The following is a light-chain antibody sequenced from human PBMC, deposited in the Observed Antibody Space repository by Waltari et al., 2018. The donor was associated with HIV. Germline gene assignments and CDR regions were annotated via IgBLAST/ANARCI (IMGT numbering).Light chain of an antibody. CDR2: GAS. J-gene: IGKJ5*01. V-gene: IGKV3-20*01. CDR1: QSVSSSY. CDR3: QQYSGSRPIT. Sequence: EIVLTQSPGTLSLSPGDRATLSCRASQSVSSSYLAWYQQKPGQAPRLLIYGASSRATGIPDRFSGSGSGTDFTLTISRLEPEDFAVYFCQQYSGSRPITFGQGTRLGIK.